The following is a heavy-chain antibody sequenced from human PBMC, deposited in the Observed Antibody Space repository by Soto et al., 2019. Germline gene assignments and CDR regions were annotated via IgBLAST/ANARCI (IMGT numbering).Heavy chain of an antibody. D-gene: IGHD6-25*01. J-gene: IGHJ3*02. V-gene: IGHV1-18*04. CDR2: ISGYNGNT. CDR3: ARDSESQRYDDALDI. Sequence: QVQLVQSGAEVKKPGASGKVSCKASGYTFTSSGISWVRQAPGQGLEWMGWISGYNGNTNSAQNYQGRVTMTTDTSTSTAYMEVRSLRSDDTAVDFCARDSESQRYDDALDIWGQGTMVTVSS. CDR1: GYTFTSSG.